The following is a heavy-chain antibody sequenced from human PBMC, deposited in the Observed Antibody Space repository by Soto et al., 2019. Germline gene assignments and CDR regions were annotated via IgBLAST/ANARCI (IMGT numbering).Heavy chain of an antibody. Sequence: GGSLRLSCAASGFTFPSSWMTWVRQAPGKGLEWVANIGPDKTEQYYMGSVKGRFTVSRDNAQNSLYLEMNSLRPEDTAVYFCARDGPYTTDLDSWGQGTLVTVSS. D-gene: IGHD2-2*02. CDR3: ARDGPYTTDLDS. CDR1: GFTFPSSW. J-gene: IGHJ4*02. V-gene: IGHV3-7*03. CDR2: IGPDKTEQ.